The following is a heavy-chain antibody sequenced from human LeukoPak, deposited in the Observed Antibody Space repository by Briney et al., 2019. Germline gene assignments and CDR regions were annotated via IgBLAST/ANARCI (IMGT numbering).Heavy chain of an antibody. J-gene: IGHJ4*02. CDR3: ARDSVSLGSGSSNDY. D-gene: IGHD3-10*01. Sequence: GGSLRLSCAASGFTFSSYEMNWVRQAPGKGLEWVSYISSSGSTIYYADSVKGRFTISRDNAKNSLYLQMNSLRAEDTALYYCARDSVSLGSGSSNDYWGQGTLVTVSS. CDR1: GFTFSSYE. CDR2: ISSSGSTI. V-gene: IGHV3-48*03.